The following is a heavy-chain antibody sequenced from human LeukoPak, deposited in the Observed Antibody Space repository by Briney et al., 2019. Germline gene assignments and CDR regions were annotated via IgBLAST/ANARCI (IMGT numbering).Heavy chain of an antibody. J-gene: IGHJ4*02. CDR3: ARVWGSGYSYGLDY. CDR2: ISGSGGST. D-gene: IGHD5-18*01. Sequence: TGGSLRLSCAASGFTFSGYAMSWVRQAPGKGLEWVSAISGSGGSTYYADSVKGRFTISRDNSKNTLYLQMNSLRAEDTAVYYCARVWGSGYSYGLDYWGQGTLVTVSS. V-gene: IGHV3-23*01. CDR1: GFTFSGYA.